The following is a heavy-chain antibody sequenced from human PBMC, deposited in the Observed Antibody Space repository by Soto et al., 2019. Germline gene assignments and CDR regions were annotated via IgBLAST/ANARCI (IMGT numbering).Heavy chain of an antibody. Sequence: GASVKVSCKASGYTFTGYYMQWVRQAPGQGLEWMGWINPNSGGTNYAQKFQGRVTMPRDPSISPAYMELSRLRSDDTAVYYCARDQGYSSSWYGARRHNNWFDPWGQGTLVTVSS. V-gene: IGHV1-2*02. CDR1: GYTFTGYY. CDR2: INPNSGGT. J-gene: IGHJ5*02. D-gene: IGHD6-13*01. CDR3: ARDQGYSSSWYGARRHNNWFDP.